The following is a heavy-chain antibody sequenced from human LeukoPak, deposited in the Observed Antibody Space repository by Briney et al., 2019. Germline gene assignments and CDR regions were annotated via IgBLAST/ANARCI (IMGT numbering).Heavy chain of an antibody. CDR3: ARAPSRLRFLEWLLYVDY. CDR1: GYTFTGYY. J-gene: IGHJ4*02. V-gene: IGHV1-2*02. CDR2: INPNSGGT. D-gene: IGHD3-3*01. Sequence: ASVKVSCKASGYTFTGYYMHWVRQAPGQGLEWMGWINPNSGGTNYAQKFQGRVTMTRDTSISTAYVELSRLRSDDTAVYYCARAPSRLRFLEWLLYVDYWGQGTLVTVSS.